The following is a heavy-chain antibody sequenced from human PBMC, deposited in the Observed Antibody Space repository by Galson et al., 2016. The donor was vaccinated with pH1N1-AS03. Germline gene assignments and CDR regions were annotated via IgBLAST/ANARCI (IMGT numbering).Heavy chain of an antibody. V-gene: IGHV3-48*01. CDR1: VSLSGYS. CDR3: ARDYPTTLIGGEV. Sequence: SLRLSCAASVSLSGYSVNWVRQAPGKGLEWVAYIGSSGRTISYADSVKGRFTVSSDSGKNSGELQMNSLGAEDTAVYYCARDYPTTLIGGEVWGQGTLVTVSS. D-gene: IGHD2-21*01. J-gene: IGHJ4*02. CDR2: IGSSGRTI.